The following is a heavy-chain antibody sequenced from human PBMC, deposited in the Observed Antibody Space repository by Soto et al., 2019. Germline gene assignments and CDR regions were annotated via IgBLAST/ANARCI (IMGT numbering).Heavy chain of an antibody. D-gene: IGHD3-16*01. CDR2: SREKGDSVTT. J-gene: IGHJ4*02. Sequence: EVQLVESGGGLVQPGGSLRLSCAASGFIFSDYHMDWVRQAPGKGLEWIGRSREKGDSVTTEYAAAVKGRFTVSRDEAKNSLYLQMNSLKTDDTAVYYCGGESCYRFDYWGQGTPVTVSS. CDR3: GGESCYRFDY. V-gene: IGHV3-72*01. CDR1: GFIFSDYH.